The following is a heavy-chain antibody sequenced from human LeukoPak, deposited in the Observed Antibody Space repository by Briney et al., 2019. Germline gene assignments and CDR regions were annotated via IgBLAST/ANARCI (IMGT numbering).Heavy chain of an antibody. J-gene: IGHJ6*03. CDR1: GGSISSGSYY. Sequence: SETLSLTCTVSGGSISSGSYYWSWIRQPAGKGLEWIGRIYTSGSTNYNPSLKSRVTISVGASNNQFSLKLSSVTAADTAVYYCARHEVSWYTRSSSVWDYYMDVWGKGTTVTVSS. V-gene: IGHV4-61*02. CDR2: IYTSGST. D-gene: IGHD6-6*01. CDR3: ARHEVSWYTRSSSVWDYYMDV.